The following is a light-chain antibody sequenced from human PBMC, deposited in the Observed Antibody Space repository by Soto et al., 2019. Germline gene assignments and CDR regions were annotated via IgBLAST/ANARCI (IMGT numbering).Light chain of an antibody. J-gene: IGLJ1*01. CDR2: DVT. Sequence: QSVLTQSPSASGSPGQSVTISCTGTSSDIGGYNSVSWYQQHPGKAPKVMIYDVTQRPSGVPDRFSGSKSGNTASLTVSALQAEDEADYYCSSYTDRKNLVLGTGTKLTV. V-gene: IGLV2-8*01. CDR1: SSDIGGYNS. CDR3: SSYTDRKNLV.